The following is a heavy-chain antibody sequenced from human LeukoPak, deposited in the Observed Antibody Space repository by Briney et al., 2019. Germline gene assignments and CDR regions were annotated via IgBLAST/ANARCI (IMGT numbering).Heavy chain of an antibody. CDR2: INPSGGST. Sequence: ASVKVSCKASGDTLSSDAVNWVRQAPGQGLEWMGIINPSGGSTSYAQKFQGGVTMTRDTSTSTVYMELSSLRSEDTAVYYCARDLVYCSSTSCYTDYYYMDVWGKGTTVTVSS. D-gene: IGHD2-2*02. V-gene: IGHV1-46*01. J-gene: IGHJ6*03. CDR3: ARDLVYCSSTSCYTDYYYMDV. CDR1: GDTLSSDA.